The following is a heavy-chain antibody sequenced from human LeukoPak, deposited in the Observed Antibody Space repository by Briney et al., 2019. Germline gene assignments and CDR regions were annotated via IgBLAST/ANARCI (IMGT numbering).Heavy chain of an antibody. CDR2: ITSSGGST. Sequence: GGSLRLSCAASGFTFSTYAMSWVRQAPGKGLDWVSIITSSGGSTNYADSVKGRFTISRDNSKNTLYLQMNSLKPDDTAVYYCATDVTGGAISFWGQGALVTVSS. CDR1: GFTFSTYA. D-gene: IGHD1-14*01. V-gene: IGHV3-23*01. CDR3: ATDVTGGAISF. J-gene: IGHJ4*02.